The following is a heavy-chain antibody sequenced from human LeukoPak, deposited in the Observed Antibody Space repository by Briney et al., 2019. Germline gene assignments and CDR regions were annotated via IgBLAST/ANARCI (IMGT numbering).Heavy chain of an antibody. D-gene: IGHD1-26*01. CDR2: ISSSSSTI. CDR1: GFTFSSYS. Sequence: GGSPRLSCAASGFTFSSYSMNWVRQAPGKGLEWVSYISSSSSTIYYADSVKGRFTISRDNSKNTLYLQMNSLRAEDTAVYYCAKMTVGATAVGDYWGQGTLVTVSS. CDR3: AKMTVGATAVGDY. J-gene: IGHJ4*02. V-gene: IGHV3-48*01.